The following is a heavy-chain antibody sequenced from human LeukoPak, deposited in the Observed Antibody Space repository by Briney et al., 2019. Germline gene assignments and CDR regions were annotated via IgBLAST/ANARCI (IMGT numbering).Heavy chain of an antibody. Sequence: GASVKVSCKASGYTFTGYYMHWVRQAPGQGLEWVGWINPNSGGTNYAQKFQGRVTMTRDTSISTAYMELSRLRSDDTAVYYCARDLEDFWSGYYSRYFDYWGQGTLVTVSS. D-gene: IGHD3-3*01. CDR2: INPNSGGT. CDR1: GYTFTGYY. V-gene: IGHV1-2*02. J-gene: IGHJ4*02. CDR3: ARDLEDFWSGYYSRYFDY.